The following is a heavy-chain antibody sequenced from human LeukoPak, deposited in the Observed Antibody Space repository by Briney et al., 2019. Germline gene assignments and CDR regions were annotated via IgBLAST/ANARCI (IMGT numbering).Heavy chain of an antibody. CDR2: INHSGST. Sequence: SETLSLTCAVYGGSFSGYYWSWIRQPPGKGLEWIGEINHSGSTNYNPSLKSRVTISVDTSKNQFSLKLSSVTAADTAVYYCARALYFGSGSPYYYMDVWGKGTTVIISS. CDR3: ARALYFGSGSPYYYMDV. J-gene: IGHJ6*03. CDR1: GGSFSGYY. D-gene: IGHD3-10*01. V-gene: IGHV4-34*01.